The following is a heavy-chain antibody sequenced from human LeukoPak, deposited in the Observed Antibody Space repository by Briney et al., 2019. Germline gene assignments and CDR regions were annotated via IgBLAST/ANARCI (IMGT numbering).Heavy chain of an antibody. J-gene: IGHJ4*02. CDR1: GYSVSSGYY. CDR3: ANRWRASSYYFDY. Sequence: SETLSLTCTVSGYSVSSGYYWGWIRHPPGKGLEWIGSIYHSGSTYYNPSLKSRVTISIDASKNQFSLKLSSVAAADTAVYYCANRWRASSYYFDYWGQGTLVTVS. D-gene: IGHD3-16*01. V-gene: IGHV4-38-2*02. CDR2: IYHSGST.